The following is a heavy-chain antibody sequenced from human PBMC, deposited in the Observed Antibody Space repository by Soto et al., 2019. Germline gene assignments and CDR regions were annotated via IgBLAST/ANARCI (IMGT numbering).Heavy chain of an antibody. D-gene: IGHD3-22*01. J-gene: IGHJ6*02. CDR2: IWYDGSNK. CDR3: ARDKYYDSSGSYGMDV. V-gene: IGHV3-33*01. Sequence: QVQLVESGGGVVQPGRSLRLSCAASGFTFSSYGMHWVRQAPGKGLEWVAVIWYDGSNKYYADSVKGRFTISRDNSKNTLYLQMNSLRAEDTAVYYCARDKYYDSSGSYGMDVWGQGTTVTVSS. CDR1: GFTFSSYG.